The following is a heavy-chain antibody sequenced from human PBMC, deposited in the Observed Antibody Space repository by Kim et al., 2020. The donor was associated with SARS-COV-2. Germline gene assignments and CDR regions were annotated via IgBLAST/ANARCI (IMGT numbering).Heavy chain of an antibody. CDR3: AKDLDLYYYYGMDV. CDR2: IWYDGSNK. Sequence: GGSLRLSCAASGFTFSSYGMHWVRQAPGKGLEWVAVIWYDGSNKYYADSVKGRFTISRDNSKNTLYLQMNSLRAEDTAVYYCAKDLDLYYYYGMDVWGQGTTVTVSS. V-gene: IGHV3-33*06. J-gene: IGHJ6*02. CDR1: GFTFSSYG.